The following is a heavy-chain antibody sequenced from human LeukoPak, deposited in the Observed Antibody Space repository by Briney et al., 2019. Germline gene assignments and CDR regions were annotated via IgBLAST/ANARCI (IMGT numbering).Heavy chain of an antibody. D-gene: IGHD3-22*01. CDR2: IIPILGIA. Sequence: ASVKVSCKASGGTFSSYTISWVRQAPGQGLEWMGRIIPILGIANYAQKFQGRVTITADKSTSTAYMELSSLRSEDTAVYYCARDPPSEDSGGYYFDYWGQGTLVTVSS. J-gene: IGHJ4*02. V-gene: IGHV1-69*04. CDR3: ARDPPSEDSGGYYFDY. CDR1: GGTFSSYT.